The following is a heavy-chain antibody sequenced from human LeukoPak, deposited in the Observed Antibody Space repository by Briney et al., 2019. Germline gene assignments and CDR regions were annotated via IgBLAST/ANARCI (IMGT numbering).Heavy chain of an antibody. Sequence: GASVKASCKASGYTFTSYGISWVRQAPGQGLEWMGWMNPNSGNTGYAQKFQGRVTMTRSTSISTAYMELSSLRFEDTAVYFCTRSVRNGHFDYWGQGTLVTVSS. D-gene: IGHD2-8*01. CDR3: TRSVRNGHFDY. CDR2: MNPNSGNT. CDR1: GYTFTSYG. J-gene: IGHJ4*02. V-gene: IGHV1-8*02.